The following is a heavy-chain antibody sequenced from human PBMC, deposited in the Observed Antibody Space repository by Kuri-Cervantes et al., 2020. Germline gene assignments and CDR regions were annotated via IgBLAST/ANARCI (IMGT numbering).Heavy chain of an antibody. D-gene: IGHD1-26*01. V-gene: IGHV3-7*01. Sequence: GESLKISCAASGFTFSSYAMSWVRQAPGKGLEWVANIKQDGSEKYYADSVKGRFTISRDNSKNTLYLQMNSLRAEDTAVYYRATGVGATGYWGQGTLVTVSS. CDR2: IKQDGSEK. CDR3: ATGVGATGY. CDR1: GFTFSSYA. J-gene: IGHJ4*02.